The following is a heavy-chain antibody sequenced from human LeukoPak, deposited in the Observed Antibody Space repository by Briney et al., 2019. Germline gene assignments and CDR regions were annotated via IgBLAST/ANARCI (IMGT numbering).Heavy chain of an antibody. J-gene: IGHJ3*01. Sequence: SETLSLTCAVSGGSISSTGCCWAWIRQPPGKGLEWIGTIYYSGSTYHNTSLKSRITMSVDTSRNQFSLKLSSVDAADTAVYYCAKAGVRYFDSSGLYAFDFWGQGTTVTVSS. CDR1: GGSISSTGCC. CDR3: AKAGVRYFDSSGLYAFDF. CDR2: IYYSGST. D-gene: IGHD3-22*01. V-gene: IGHV4-39*01.